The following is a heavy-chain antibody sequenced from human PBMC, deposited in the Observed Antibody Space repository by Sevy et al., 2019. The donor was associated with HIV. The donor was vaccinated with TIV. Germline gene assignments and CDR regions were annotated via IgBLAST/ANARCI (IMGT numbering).Heavy chain of an antibody. CDR3: ARGEVYGDYEDYSDY. CDR2: INTNTRNQ. J-gene: IGHJ4*02. CDR1: GYTFTSYA. V-gene: IGHV7-4-1*02. D-gene: IGHD4-17*01. Sequence: ASVKVSCKASGYTFTSYAMNWVRQAPGQGLEWMGRINTNTRNQTYTQGFTGRFVFSLDTSVSTAYLQISSLKAEDTAVYYCARGEVYGDYEDYSDYWGQGTLVTVSS.